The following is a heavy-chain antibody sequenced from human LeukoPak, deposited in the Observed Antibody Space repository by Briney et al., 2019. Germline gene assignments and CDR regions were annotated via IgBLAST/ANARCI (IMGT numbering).Heavy chain of an antibody. CDR2: IYSGGTT. D-gene: IGHD5-18*01. CDR3: ARVDTVMAYYFDL. Sequence: QPGGSLRLSCAASGFTVSTNCMTWVRQAPGKGLDRVSTIYSGGTTYYADSVMGRFTISRHNSRNTLYLQMNSLRAEDTAVYYCARVDTVMAYYFDLWGQGTLVTVSS. J-gene: IGHJ4*02. CDR1: GFTVSTNC. V-gene: IGHV3-53*04.